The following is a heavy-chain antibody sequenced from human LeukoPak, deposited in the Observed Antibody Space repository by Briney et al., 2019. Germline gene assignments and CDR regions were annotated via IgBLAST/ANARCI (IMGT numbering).Heavy chain of an antibody. CDR2: ISAYNGNT. CDR3: ASGPIDSSSWYGGYYFDY. J-gene: IGHJ4*02. D-gene: IGHD6-13*01. CDR1: GYTFTSYG. V-gene: IGHV1-18*01. Sequence: ASVKVSCKASGYTFTSYGISWVRQAPGQGLEWMGWISAYNGNTNYAQKLQGRVTMTTDTSTSTAYMELRSLRSDDTAVYYCASGPIDSSSWYGGYYFDYWGQGTLVTVSS.